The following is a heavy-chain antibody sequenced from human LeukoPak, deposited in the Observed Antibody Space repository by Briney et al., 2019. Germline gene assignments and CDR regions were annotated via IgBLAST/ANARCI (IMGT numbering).Heavy chain of an antibody. J-gene: IGHJ4*02. CDR1: GFTFSSYA. CDR3: AKGRAVEVVAAFNY. V-gene: IGHV3-23*01. D-gene: IGHD2-15*01. CDR2: ISGSADST. Sequence: GGSLRLSCVASGFTFSSYAMNWVRQAPGKGLEWLSVISGSADSTYYADSVKGRFTISRDNSKNTLYLQMNSLRAEDTAVYYCAKGRAVEVVAAFNYWGQGTVVTVSS.